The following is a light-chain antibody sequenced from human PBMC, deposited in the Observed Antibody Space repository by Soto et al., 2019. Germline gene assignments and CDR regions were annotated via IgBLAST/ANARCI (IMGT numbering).Light chain of an antibody. Sequence: EIVMTQSPATLSVSPGERATLSCRASQSVNSNLAWYQQKPCQAPRLLSSGASTRATGIPARFSGSGSETEFTLTSGSLQSEDFEVYYCQQNNNWWTFGQGTKVE. V-gene: IGKV3-15*01. CDR1: QSVNSN. CDR3: QQNNNWWT. J-gene: IGKJ1*01. CDR2: GAS.